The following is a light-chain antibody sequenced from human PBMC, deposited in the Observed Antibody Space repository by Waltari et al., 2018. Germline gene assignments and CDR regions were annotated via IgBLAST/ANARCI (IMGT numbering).Light chain of an antibody. Sequence: QSVLTQPPSVSGAPGQRVTISCTGSSSTIGAGYDVQWYQQLPGTAPKLLIYGNSNRPSGVPDRFSGSKSGTSASLAITGLQAEDEADYYCQSYDSSLSGGVFGGGAKLTVL. V-gene: IGLV1-40*01. CDR2: GNS. J-gene: IGLJ2*01. CDR3: QSYDSSLSGGV. CDR1: SSTIGAGYD.